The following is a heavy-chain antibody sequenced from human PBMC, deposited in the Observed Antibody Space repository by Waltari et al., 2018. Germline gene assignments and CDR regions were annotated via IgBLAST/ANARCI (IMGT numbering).Heavy chain of an antibody. J-gene: IGHJ1*01. CDR3: AHRQLTGYFQH. D-gene: IGHD2-15*01. CDR1: GFSLSTSGVG. CDR2: ICWNDDR. Sequence: QITLKESGPTLVKPTQTLTLTCTFSGFSLSTSGVGVGWIRQPPGNALECVALICWNDDRRYSPSRKSRLTNTKDTSKNQVVLTMTNMDPVDTATYYCAHRQLTGYFQHWGQGTLVTVSS. V-gene: IGHV2-5*01.